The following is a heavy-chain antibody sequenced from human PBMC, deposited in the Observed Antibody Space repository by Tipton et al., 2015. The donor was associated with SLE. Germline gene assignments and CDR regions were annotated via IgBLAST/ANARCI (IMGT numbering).Heavy chain of an antibody. CDR3: AREYVVTATLGTRGFDP. CDR2: IHYTGST. J-gene: IGHJ5*02. Sequence: TLSLTCTVSGGSIKRNYWSWIRQPPGKGLEWIGYIHYTGSTSYNPSLKSRVTISVDTSKNQFSLKLSSVTAADTALYFCAREYVVTATLGTRGFDPWGQGTLVTVSS. D-gene: IGHD2-15*01. CDR1: GGSIKRNY. V-gene: IGHV4-59*01.